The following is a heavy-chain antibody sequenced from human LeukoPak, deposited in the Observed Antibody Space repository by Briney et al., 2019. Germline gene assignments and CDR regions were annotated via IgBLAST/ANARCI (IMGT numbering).Heavy chain of an antibody. J-gene: IGHJ6*03. D-gene: IGHD3-10*01. CDR2: MNPNSGNT. V-gene: IGHV1-8*03. Sequence: ASVKVSCKASGYTFTSYDINWVRQATGQGLEWMGWMNPNSGNTGYAQKFQGRVTITRNTSISTAYMELSSLRSEDTAVYYCARDGEDLYYFYMDVWGKGTTVTVSS. CDR1: GYTFTSYD. CDR3: ARDGEDLYYFYMDV.